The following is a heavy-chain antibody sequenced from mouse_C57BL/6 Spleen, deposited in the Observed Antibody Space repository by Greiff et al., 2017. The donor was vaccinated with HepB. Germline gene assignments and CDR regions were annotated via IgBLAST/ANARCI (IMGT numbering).Heavy chain of an antibody. CDR2: INPNYGTT. D-gene: IGHD1-1*01. J-gene: IGHJ1*03. CDR1: GYSFTDYN. Sequence: EVKLMESGPELVKPGASVKISCKASGYSFTDYNMNWVKQSNGKSLEWIGVINPNYGTTSYNQKFKGKATLTVDQSSSTAYMQLNSLTSEDSAVYYCARCYYGSSYVWYFDVWGTGTTVTVSS. CDR3: ARCYYGSSYVWYFDV. V-gene: IGHV1-39*01.